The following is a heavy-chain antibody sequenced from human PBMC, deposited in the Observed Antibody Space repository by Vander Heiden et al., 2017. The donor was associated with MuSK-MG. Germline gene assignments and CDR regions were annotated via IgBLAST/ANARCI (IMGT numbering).Heavy chain of an antibody. V-gene: IGHV1-2*02. J-gene: IGHJ4*02. Sequence: QVQLVQSGAEVKKPGPSVRVSCQASGYTFSGYYIYWVRQAPGQGLEWMGWIDPNSGATNYIQKFQGRVTMTRDTSISTAYMELSRLKSDDTAVYYCAKANNWNDWGGNWGQGTLVTVSS. CDR3: AKANNWNDWGGN. CDR1: GYTFSGYY. D-gene: IGHD1-1*01. CDR2: IDPNSGAT.